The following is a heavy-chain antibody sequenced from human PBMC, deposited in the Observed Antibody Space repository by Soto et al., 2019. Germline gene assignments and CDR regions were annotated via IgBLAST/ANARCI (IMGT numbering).Heavy chain of an antibody. CDR1: GFTVSSNY. J-gene: IGHJ3*02. CDR3: ARDRYRSGWLDAFDI. D-gene: IGHD6-19*01. CDR2: IFTGGSR. V-gene: IGHV3-53*04. Sequence: EVQLVESGGGLVQPGGSLRLSCAASGFTVSSNYMSWVRQAPGKGLEWVSVIFTGGSRYYADSVKGQCTISRHSSKNTVYIRLNSLRAEDTAVYYCARDRYRSGWLDAFDIWGKGTMSTSSS.